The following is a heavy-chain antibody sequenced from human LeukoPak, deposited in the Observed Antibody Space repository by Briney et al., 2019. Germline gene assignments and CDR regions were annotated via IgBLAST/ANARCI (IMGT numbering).Heavy chain of an antibody. CDR2: ISPGGGTT. D-gene: IGHD2-2*02. J-gene: IGHJ4*02. CDR1: GFTFSNEA. V-gene: IGHV3-23*01. Sequence: PGGSLRLSCAVSGFTFSNEAMGWVRQLRGGGLEWVSTISPGGGTTYYAESMKGRFTISRDNSKNTLYLQMNSLRAEDTAVYYCAKGLCSSTSCYRCYFDYWGQGTLVTVSS. CDR3: AKGLCSSTSCYRCYFDY.